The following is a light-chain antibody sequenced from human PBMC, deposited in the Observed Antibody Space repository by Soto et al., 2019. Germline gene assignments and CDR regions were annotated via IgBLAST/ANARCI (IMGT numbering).Light chain of an antibody. CDR2: DVS. V-gene: IGKV1-5*01. CDR3: QHYNNWPWT. CDR1: QSISGW. Sequence: DIQMTQSPSSLSAYVGDRFTITCRASQSISGWLAWYQQKPGKAPKLLIYDVSSLESGVPSRFRGSGSGTEFTLAISSLQPDDFEVYYCQHYNNWPWTFGQGTKVDIK. J-gene: IGKJ1*01.